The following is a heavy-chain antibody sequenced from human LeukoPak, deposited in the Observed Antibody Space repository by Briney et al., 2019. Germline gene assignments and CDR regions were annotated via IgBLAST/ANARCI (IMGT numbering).Heavy chain of an antibody. J-gene: IGHJ4*02. CDR2: INSDGCYT. CDR1: GFTFSSYW. CDR3: ARPGIAVTGDY. D-gene: IGHD6-19*01. Sequence: GGSLRLSCAASGFTFSSYWMHWVRQAPGKGLVWVSRINSDGCYTGYADSVKGRFTISRDNAKNTVYLQMNSLRAEDTAVYYCARPGIAVTGDYWGQGILVTVSS. V-gene: IGHV3-74*01.